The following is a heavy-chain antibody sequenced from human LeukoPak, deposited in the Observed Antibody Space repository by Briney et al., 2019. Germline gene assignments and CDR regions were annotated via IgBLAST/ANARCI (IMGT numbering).Heavy chain of an antibody. Sequence: ASWKFPCRASGYTFTNYYMHWVRQSPGQGLEWMGISNPSVGSTSYAQNFQGRVTMTRDTSTSTVYMELSSLRSEDTAVYYCARGSEMSTIPLFDYWGQGTLVSVSS. J-gene: IGHJ4*02. V-gene: IGHV1-46*01. D-gene: IGHD5-24*01. CDR1: GYTFTNYY. CDR2: SNPSVGST. CDR3: ARGSEMSTIPLFDY.